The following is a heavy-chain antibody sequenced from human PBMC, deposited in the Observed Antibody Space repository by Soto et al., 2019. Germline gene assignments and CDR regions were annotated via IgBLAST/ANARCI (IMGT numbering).Heavy chain of an antibody. J-gene: IGHJ5*01. CDR2: ISDDSSRK. D-gene: IGHD3-16*01. CDR3: VKGGWLDF. V-gene: IGHV3-23*01. Sequence: EVQLLESGGGLVQPGGSLRLSCAASGFSFSTFEMSWVRQAPGRGLEWVSFISDDSSRKYYADAVKGRFTISRDNSKYTLYLQMNSLTAEDTAVYACVKGGWLDFWGQGTLVTVSS. CDR1: GFSFSTFE.